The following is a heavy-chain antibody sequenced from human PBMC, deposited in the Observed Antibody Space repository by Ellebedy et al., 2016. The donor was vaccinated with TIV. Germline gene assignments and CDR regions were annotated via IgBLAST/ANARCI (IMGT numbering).Heavy chain of an antibody. D-gene: IGHD3-9*01. CDR3: ARESVRYFDCDH. Sequence: GESLKISCEVSGFTFSGYYMHWVRQAPGKGLEWVARINTDGSSADYADSVEGRFTISRDNAKKTVYLDMNNLRAEDTAIYHCARESVRYFDCDHWGQGTPVTVSS. J-gene: IGHJ4*01. V-gene: IGHV3-74*01. CDR2: INTDGSSA. CDR1: GFTFSGYY.